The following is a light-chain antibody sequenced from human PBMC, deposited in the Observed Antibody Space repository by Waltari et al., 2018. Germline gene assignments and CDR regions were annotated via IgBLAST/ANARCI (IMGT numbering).Light chain of an antibody. Sequence: IQMTQSPSSRSASEGDRVTITCRASQRISSYLNWYQQKPRKAPKILIYAASSLQRGVPSRFSGSGSGTDFTLTISSLQTEDFATYYCQQSYSLYTFGQGTKLEIK. CDR1: QRISSY. J-gene: IGKJ2*01. CDR3: QQSYSLYT. V-gene: IGKV1-39*01. CDR2: AAS.